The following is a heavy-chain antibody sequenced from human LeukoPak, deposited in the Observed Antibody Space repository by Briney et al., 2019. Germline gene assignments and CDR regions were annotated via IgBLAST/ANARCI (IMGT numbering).Heavy chain of an antibody. J-gene: IGHJ4*02. CDR2: ISGSGGST. D-gene: IGHD3-16*02. CDR1: GFTFSSYA. V-gene: IGHV3-23*01. Sequence: GGSLRLSCAASGFTFSSYAMSWVRQPPGKGLEWVSAISGSGGSTYYADSVKGRFTISRDNSKNTLYLQMNSLRAEDTAVYYCAKPYDYIWGSYRYPFDYWGQGTLVTVSS. CDR3: AKPYDYIWGSYRYPFDY.